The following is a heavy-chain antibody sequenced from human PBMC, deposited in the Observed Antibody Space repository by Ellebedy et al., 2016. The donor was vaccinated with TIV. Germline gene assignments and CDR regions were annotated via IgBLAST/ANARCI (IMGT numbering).Heavy chain of an antibody. CDR1: GFTFSNYW. V-gene: IGHV3-30*18. CDR3: AKVPVGFCSTPNCFYFDY. D-gene: IGHD2-2*01. Sequence: PGGSLRLSCAASGFTFSNYWMHWVRQGPGKGLEWLALISNDANNKYYADSVKGRFTISRDNSKNTLYLQMSSLRPEDTAVYFCAKVPVGFCSTPNCFYFDYWGQGTLLTVSS. J-gene: IGHJ4*02. CDR2: ISNDANNK.